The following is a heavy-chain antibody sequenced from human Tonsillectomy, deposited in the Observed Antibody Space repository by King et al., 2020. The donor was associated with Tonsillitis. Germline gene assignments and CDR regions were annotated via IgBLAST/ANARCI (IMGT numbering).Heavy chain of an antibody. Sequence: QLVQSGGGLVKPGGSLRLSCAASGFTFSDYNMNWVRQAPGKGLEWVASIRYSSSYIYYADSVKGRFTISRDNAQNSLYLQMDSLRAADTAVYYCARDRRLLFALYAFDIWGQGTMVTVSS. D-gene: IGHD3-10*01. CDR2: IRYSSSYI. CDR3: ARDRRLLFALYAFDI. V-gene: IGHV3-21*06. CDR1: GFTFSDYN. J-gene: IGHJ3*02.